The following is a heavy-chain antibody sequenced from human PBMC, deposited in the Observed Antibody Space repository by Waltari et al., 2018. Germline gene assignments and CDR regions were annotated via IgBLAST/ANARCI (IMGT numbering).Heavy chain of an antibody. CDR3: AKVSYSGSYYFDC. Sequence: EVQLVESGGGLVQPGGSLRLSCAASGFTFSSQAMSWVRQAPGKGLEWVSAISGSGGSTYYIDSVKGRFTISRDNSKNTLSLQMNSLRAEDTAVYYCAKVSYSGSYYFDCWGQGTLVTVSS. CDR2: ISGSGGST. D-gene: IGHD1-26*01. J-gene: IGHJ4*02. V-gene: IGHV3-23*04. CDR1: GFTFSSQA.